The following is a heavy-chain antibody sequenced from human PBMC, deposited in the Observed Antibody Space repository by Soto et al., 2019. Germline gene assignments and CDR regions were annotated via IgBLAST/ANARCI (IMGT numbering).Heavy chain of an antibody. J-gene: IGHJ4*02. CDR1: GFTFSNAW. CDR3: TTDYYGSSGPTDY. D-gene: IGHD3-22*01. Sequence: PGGSLRLSCAASGFTFSNAWMSWVRQAPGKGLEWVGRIKSKTDGGTTDYAAPVKGRFTISRDDSKNTLYLQMNSLKTEDTAVYYCTTDYYGSSGPTDYWGQGTLVTVSS. CDR2: IKSKTDGGTT. V-gene: IGHV3-15*01.